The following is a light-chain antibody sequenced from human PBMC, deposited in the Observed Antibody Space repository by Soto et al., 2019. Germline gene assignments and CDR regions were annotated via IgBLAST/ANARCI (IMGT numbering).Light chain of an antibody. V-gene: IGLV2-14*03. CDR3: SSFTFSSTRV. J-gene: IGLJ1*01. Sequence: QSALTQPASVSGSPGQSISISCTGTSSDVGAYNYVSWYQHHPGRVPKLMIYDVTNRPSGVSNRFSGSKSGNTASLTISGLQAEDEADYYCSSFTFSSTRVFGSGTKVT. CDR2: DVT. CDR1: SSDVGAYNY.